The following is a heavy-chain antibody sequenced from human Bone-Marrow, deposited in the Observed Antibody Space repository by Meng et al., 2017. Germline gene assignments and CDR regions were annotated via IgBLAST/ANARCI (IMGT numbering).Heavy chain of an antibody. CDR2: ITGSGGST. J-gene: IGHJ4*02. D-gene: IGHD1-26*01. Sequence: EVDLVGAGGGLVQPGGSLRRSCAASGFTFSSYAMSWVRQAPGKGLEWLSAITGSGGSTYYADSVKGRFTISRDNSKNTLYLQMNSLRAEDTAIYYCGKQYSGSYEYWGQGTLVTVSS. CDR1: GFTFSSYA. V-gene: IGHV3-23*04. CDR3: GKQYSGSYEY.